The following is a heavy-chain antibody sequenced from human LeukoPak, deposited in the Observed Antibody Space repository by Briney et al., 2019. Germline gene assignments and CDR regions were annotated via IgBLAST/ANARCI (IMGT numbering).Heavy chain of an antibody. CDR2: INPNNGDT. J-gene: IGHJ4*02. D-gene: IGHD6-6*01. Sequence: ASVKVSCKSSGYTFTGYYMHWVRQAPGQGLEWMGWINPNNGDTKFAQNFQGRVTLTRDMSITTAYMEINRLRSDDTAVYYCARDQIAPPDHIDYWGQGTVVIVST. CDR1: GYTFTGYY. V-gene: IGHV1-2*02. CDR3: ARDQIAPPDHIDY.